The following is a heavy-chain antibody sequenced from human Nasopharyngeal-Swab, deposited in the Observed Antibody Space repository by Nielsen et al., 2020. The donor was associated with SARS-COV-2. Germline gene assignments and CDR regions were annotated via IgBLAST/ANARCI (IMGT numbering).Heavy chain of an antibody. CDR1: GGSISSYY. CDR3: ARGSIAAAGSNWYFDL. D-gene: IGHD6-13*01. CDR2: IYYSGST. V-gene: IGHV4-59*01. Sequence: SETLSLTCTVSGGSISSYYWSWIRQPPGKGLEWIGYIYYSGSTNYNPSLKSRVTISVDTSKNQFSLKLSSVTAADTAVYYCARGSIAAAGSNWYFDLWGRGTLVTASS. J-gene: IGHJ2*01.